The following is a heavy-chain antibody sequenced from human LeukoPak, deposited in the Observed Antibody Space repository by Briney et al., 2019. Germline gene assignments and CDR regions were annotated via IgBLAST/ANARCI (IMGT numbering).Heavy chain of an antibody. CDR1: GYTLTELS. CDR3: ARDKYKRSWETAPSLDY. J-gene: IGHJ4*02. V-gene: IGHV1-24*01. CDR2: FDPEDGET. Sequence: GASVKVSCKVSGYTLTELSMHWVRQAPGKGLEWMGGFDPEDGETIYAQKFQGRVTMTEDTSTDTAYMELSSLRSEDTAVYYCARDKYKRSWETAPSLDYWGQGTLVTVSS. D-gene: IGHD1-26*01.